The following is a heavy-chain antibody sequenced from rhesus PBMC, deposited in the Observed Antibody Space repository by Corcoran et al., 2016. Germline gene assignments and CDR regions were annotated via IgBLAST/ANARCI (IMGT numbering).Heavy chain of an antibody. V-gene: IGHV3S42*01. CDR2: INSGGAST. CDR1: GFTFSSYW. CDR3: AKDLATVADTGDY. J-gene: IGHJ4*01. Sequence: EVQLVESGGGLAKPGGSLRLSCAASGFTFSSYWMNWVRQTPGKGLEWISAINSGGASTYHADSVKCRFTVSGDNAKNTLSLQRKSLGAEDTAVYYCAKDLATVADTGDYWGQGVLVTVSS. D-gene: IGHD4-29*01.